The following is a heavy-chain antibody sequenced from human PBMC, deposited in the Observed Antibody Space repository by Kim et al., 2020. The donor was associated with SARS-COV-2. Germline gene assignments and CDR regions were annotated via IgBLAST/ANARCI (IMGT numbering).Heavy chain of an antibody. CDR2: IYPGDSDT. V-gene: IGHV5-51*01. CDR3: ARIPPRLRLGELSPDY. CDR1: GYSFTSYW. D-gene: IGHD3-16*02. J-gene: IGHJ4*02. Sequence: GESLKISCKGSGYSFTSYWIGWVRQMPGKGLEWMGIIYPGDSDTRYSPSFQGQVTISADKSISTAYLQWSSLKASDTAMYYCARIPPRLRLGELSPDYWGQGTLVTVSS.